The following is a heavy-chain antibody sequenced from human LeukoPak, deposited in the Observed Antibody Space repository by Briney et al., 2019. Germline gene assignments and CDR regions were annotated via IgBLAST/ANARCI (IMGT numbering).Heavy chain of an antibody. D-gene: IGHD2-15*01. V-gene: IGHV1-69*13. J-gene: IGHJ6*02. CDR3: ASRSAGSFDPNYYYGMDV. CDR2: IIPIFGTA. CDR1: GGTFSSYA. Sequence: SVKVSCKASGGTFSSYAISWVRQAPGQGPEWMGGIIPIFGTANYAQKFQGRVTITADESTSTAYMELSSLRSEDTAVYYCASRSAGSFDPNYYYGMDVWGQGTTVTVSS.